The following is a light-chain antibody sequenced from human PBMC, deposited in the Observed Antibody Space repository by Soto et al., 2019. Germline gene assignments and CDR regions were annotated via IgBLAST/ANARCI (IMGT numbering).Light chain of an antibody. Sequence: EIVLTQSPGTLSLSPGERATLSCRASQSVSSSYSAWYQQKPGQAPRLLIYGASSRATGIPDRFSGSGSGTDFTLTISRLEPEDFAVYYCQQYGSSRFTFGPGTKVDIK. CDR3: QQYGSSRFT. CDR2: GAS. J-gene: IGKJ3*01. CDR1: QSVSSSY. V-gene: IGKV3-20*01.